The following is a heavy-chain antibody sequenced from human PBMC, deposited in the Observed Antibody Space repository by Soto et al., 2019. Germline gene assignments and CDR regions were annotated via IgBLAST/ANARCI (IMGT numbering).Heavy chain of an antibody. V-gene: IGHV3-74*01. Sequence: PGGSLRISCAASGFAFSRFPMHWVRQAPGKGLVWVSRIDPDGSDTTYADSVKGRFTISRDNAKNIVYLQMSSLRAEDTALYYCATMAGTYPYWGQGTLVTVSS. J-gene: IGHJ4*02. CDR2: IDPDGSDT. D-gene: IGHD1-26*01. CDR3: ATMAGTYPY. CDR1: GFAFSRFP.